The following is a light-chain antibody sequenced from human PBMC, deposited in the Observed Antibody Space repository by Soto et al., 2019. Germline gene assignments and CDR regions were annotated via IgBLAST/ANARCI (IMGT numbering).Light chain of an antibody. CDR2: EVT. CDR3: SSFSTTNSWV. CDR1: SSDIGAYNY. V-gene: IGLV2-14*01. J-gene: IGLJ3*02. Sequence: QSALTQPASVSGSPGQSIKISCTGTSSDIGAYNYVSWFQHHPGKAPKVVIYEVTNRPSGVSSRFSGSKSGNTAYLIISGLRAEDEAYFYCSSFSTTNSWVFGGGTKLTGL.